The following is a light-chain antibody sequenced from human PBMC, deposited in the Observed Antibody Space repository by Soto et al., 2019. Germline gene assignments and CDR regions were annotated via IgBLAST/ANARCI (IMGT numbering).Light chain of an antibody. Sequence: QSALTQPASVSGSPGQSVTISCTGTNSDIGGYNYVSWYQQHPGKAPKLMIYEVFNRPSGVANRFSGSKSGNTASLTISGLQAEDEADYYCSAYTSTSTLVFGGGTKLTVL. J-gene: IGLJ2*01. CDR2: EVF. V-gene: IGLV2-14*01. CDR1: NSDIGGYNY. CDR3: SAYTSTSTLV.